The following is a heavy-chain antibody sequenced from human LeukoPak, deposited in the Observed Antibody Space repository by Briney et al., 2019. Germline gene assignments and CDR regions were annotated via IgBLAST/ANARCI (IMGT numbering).Heavy chain of an antibody. CDR2: INHSGST. J-gene: IGHJ6*02. Sequence: SETLSFTCAVYGGSFSGYYWSWIRQPPGKGLEWIGEINHSGSTNYNPSLKSRVTISVDTSKNQFSLKLSSVTAADTAVYYCARSGMTYYYGMDVWGQGTTVTVSS. CDR1: GGSFSGYY. CDR3: ARSGMTYYYGMDV. V-gene: IGHV4-34*01.